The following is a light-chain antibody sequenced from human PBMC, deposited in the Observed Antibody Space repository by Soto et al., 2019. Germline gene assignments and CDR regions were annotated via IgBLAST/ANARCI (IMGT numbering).Light chain of an antibody. J-gene: IGKJ1*01. Sequence: EIVLTQSPGTLSLSPGERATLSCRASQSVSSGYLAWYQHKPGQAPRLLIYVASSRGTGIPHRFSGTGSGTDYILTISRLDPEVFEVYYYQQYGSSPPTFGQVTKVDI. CDR3: QQYGSSPPT. CDR2: VAS. CDR1: QSVSSGY. V-gene: IGKV3-20*01.